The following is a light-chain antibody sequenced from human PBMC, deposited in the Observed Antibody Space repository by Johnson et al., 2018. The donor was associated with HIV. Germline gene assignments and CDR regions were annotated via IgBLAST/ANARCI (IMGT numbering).Light chain of an antibody. CDR2: ENN. V-gene: IGLV1-51*02. J-gene: IGLJ1*01. CDR1: SSNIGNNY. CDR3: GTWDSSLSAYV. Sequence: QSVLTQPPSVSAAPGQKVTISCSGSSSNIGNNYVSWYQQLPGTAPKLLIYENNKRPSGIPDRFSGSKSGTSATLGITGLQTGDEADYYCGTWDSSLSAYVFGIWNKVPVL.